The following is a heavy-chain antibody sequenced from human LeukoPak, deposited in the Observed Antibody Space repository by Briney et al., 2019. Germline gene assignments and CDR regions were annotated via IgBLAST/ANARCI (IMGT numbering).Heavy chain of an antibody. CDR3: ARGGSYLSAFDI. J-gene: IGHJ3*02. V-gene: IGHV3-30*03. CDR1: GFTFSSYG. D-gene: IGHD1-26*01. Sequence: PGGSLRLSCAASGFTFSSYGMHWVRHAPGKGLEWVAVISYDGSNKYYADSVKGRFTISRDNSRNTLYLQMNSLRAEDTAVYYCARGGSYLSAFDIWGQGTMVTVSS. CDR2: ISYDGSNK.